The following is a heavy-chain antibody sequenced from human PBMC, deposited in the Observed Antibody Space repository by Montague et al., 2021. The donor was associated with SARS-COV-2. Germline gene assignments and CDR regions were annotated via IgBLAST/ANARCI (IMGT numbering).Heavy chain of an antibody. V-gene: IGHV3-64*01. CDR3: ARDGSGFWIGFHYYYYMDV. J-gene: IGHJ6*03. CDR1: GFTVSSYA. Sequence: SLRLSCAASGFTVSSYALHLVRQAPGKGLEYVSAISSNVGSPYYSNSXXVIFTISRDNSKNTLYLQMGSLRAEDMAVSYCARDGSGFWIGFHYYYYMDVWGKGTTVTVSS. D-gene: IGHD3-3*01. CDR2: ISSNVGSP.